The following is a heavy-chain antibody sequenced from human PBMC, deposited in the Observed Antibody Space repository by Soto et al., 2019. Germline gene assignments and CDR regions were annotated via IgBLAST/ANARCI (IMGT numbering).Heavy chain of an antibody. CDR2: FDPEDGET. CDR3: ARASFDSSGYYLYYYYGMDV. D-gene: IGHD3-22*01. CDR1: GYTLTELS. V-gene: IGHV1-24*01. Sequence: ASVKVSCKVSGYTLTELSMHWVRQAPGKGLEWMGGFDPEDGETIYAQKFQGRVTMTADTSTDTAYMELRSLRSEDTAVYYCARASFDSSGYYLYYYYGMDVWGQGTTVTVSS. J-gene: IGHJ6*02.